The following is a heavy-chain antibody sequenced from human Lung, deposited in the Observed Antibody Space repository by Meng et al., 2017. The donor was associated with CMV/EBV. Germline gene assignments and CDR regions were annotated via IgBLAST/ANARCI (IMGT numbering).Heavy chain of an antibody. CDR3: ARVGGYYDRYYFDN. V-gene: IGHV4-4*02. J-gene: IGHJ4*02. CDR2: IYHSGST. CDR1: GDSIGSDNW. D-gene: IGHD1-26*01. Sequence: SGDSIGSDNWWGWVRQSPGTGLECIGEIYHSGSTNYTPSLQSRVTISVDKSKNQFSLKLTSVTAADTAVYYCARVGGYYDRYYFDNWGQGTLVTVSS.